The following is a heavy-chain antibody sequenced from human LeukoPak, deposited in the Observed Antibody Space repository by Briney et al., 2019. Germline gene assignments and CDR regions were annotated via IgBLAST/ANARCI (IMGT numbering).Heavy chain of an antibody. J-gene: IGHJ4*02. D-gene: IGHD3-22*01. V-gene: IGHV4-30-4*01. Sequence: SQTLSLTCNVSGSSIKKDNFFWNWIRQPRGEGLEWIGYIFSSGSTYYNPSLKSRVTFSVDTSNSHFSLNLRSVTAADTAVYYCARSTYYYDRSAFFFPDYFDYWGQGIQVTVSS. CDR1: GSSIKKDNFF. CDR2: IFSSGST. CDR3: ARSTYYYDRSAFFFPDYFDY.